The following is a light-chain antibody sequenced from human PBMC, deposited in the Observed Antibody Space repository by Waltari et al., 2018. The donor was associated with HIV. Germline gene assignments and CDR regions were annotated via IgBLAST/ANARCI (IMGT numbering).Light chain of an antibody. CDR2: SNN. CDR3: ASWEDSLHGPV. CDR1: SSNIGNNP. J-gene: IGLJ2*01. Sequence: QSVLTQPPSASGTPGQRVTISCSGSSSNIGNNPVEWSQQFPGTAPKLHIYSNNQRPSGVPDRISGSKSGTSASLAIGGLQSDDEADYYCASWEDSLHGPVFGGGTKLTVL. V-gene: IGLV1-44*01.